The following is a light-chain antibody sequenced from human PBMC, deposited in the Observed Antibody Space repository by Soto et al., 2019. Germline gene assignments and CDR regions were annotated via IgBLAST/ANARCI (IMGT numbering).Light chain of an antibody. CDR1: SSDVGGYYY. CDR3: CAYAGTYSGV. CDR2: DVY. Sequence: QSALTQPRSVSGSPGQSVTISCTATSSDVGGYYYVSWYQKYPGKAPKLMIYDVYKRPSGVPDRFSASKSGNTASPTISGLQVEDEADYFCCAYAGTYSGVFGTGTKLTVL. J-gene: IGLJ1*01. V-gene: IGLV2-11*01.